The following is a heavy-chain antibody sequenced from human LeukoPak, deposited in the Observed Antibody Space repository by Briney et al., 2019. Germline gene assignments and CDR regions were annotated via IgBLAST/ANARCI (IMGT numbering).Heavy chain of an antibody. CDR2: INHSGST. Sequence: PSETLSLTCAVYGGSFSGYYWSWIRQPPGKGLEWIGEINHSGSTNYNPSLKSRVTISVDTSKNQFSLKPSSVTAADTAVYYCASGYSYYYGMDVWGQGTTVTVSS. CDR1: GGSFSGYY. V-gene: IGHV4-34*01. D-gene: IGHD2-21*01. CDR3: ASGYSYYYGMDV. J-gene: IGHJ6*02.